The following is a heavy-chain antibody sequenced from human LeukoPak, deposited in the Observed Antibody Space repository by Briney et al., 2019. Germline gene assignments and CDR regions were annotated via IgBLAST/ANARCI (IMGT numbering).Heavy chain of an antibody. CDR3: AKGLNYESSAAFDY. J-gene: IGHJ4*02. CDR1: GFTFSSYA. V-gene: IGHV3-23*01. D-gene: IGHD3-22*01. Sequence: GGSLRLSCAASGFTFSSYAMSWVRQAPGKGLEWMSLISGSGGSTYYADSVKGRFTISRDNSKNTLYLQMNSLRAADTAVYYCAKGLNYESSAAFDYWGQGTLVTVSS. CDR2: ISGSGGST.